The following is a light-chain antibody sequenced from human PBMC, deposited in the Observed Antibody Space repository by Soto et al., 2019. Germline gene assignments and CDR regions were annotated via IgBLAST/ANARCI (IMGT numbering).Light chain of an antibody. CDR1: SSDVGGYKY. CDR3: SSYTSSNTRQIV. J-gene: IGLJ1*01. Sequence: QSVLTHPASVSVSTGQSITISCTDTSSDVGGYKYVSWYKQHPDKAPKLMIYDVSNQPSGVSNRFSGSKSRNTASLTISGLHLEDEADYYCSSYTSSNTRQIVFGTGTKVTV. V-gene: IGLV2-14*03. CDR2: DVS.